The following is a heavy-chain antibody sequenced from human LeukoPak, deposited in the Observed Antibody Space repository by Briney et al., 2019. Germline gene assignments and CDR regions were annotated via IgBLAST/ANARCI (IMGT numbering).Heavy chain of an antibody. V-gene: IGHV4-59*12. CDR2: IYYSGTT. Sequence: SETLSLTCTVSGGSISSYYWSWIRQPPGKGLEWIGYIYYSGTTNYNPSLKSRVTISVDTSKNQFSLKLSSVTAADTAVYYCTREYGCSGGSCYHYNDYWGQGTLVTVSS. CDR1: GGSISSYY. CDR3: TREYGCSGGSCYHYNDY. J-gene: IGHJ4*02. D-gene: IGHD2-15*01.